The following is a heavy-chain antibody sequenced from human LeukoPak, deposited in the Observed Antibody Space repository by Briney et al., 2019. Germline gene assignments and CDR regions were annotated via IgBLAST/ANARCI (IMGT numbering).Heavy chain of an antibody. Sequence: GESLQISCKGSGYRFTNYWIGWVRQMPGKGLEWMGIIYPGDSDTRYSPSFQGQVTISADKSISTAYLQWSSLKASDTAMYYCARRYDLGLADAFDIWGQGTMVTVSS. CDR1: GYRFTNYW. D-gene: IGHD3-3*01. CDR3: ARRYDLGLADAFDI. CDR2: IYPGDSDT. V-gene: IGHV5-51*01. J-gene: IGHJ3*02.